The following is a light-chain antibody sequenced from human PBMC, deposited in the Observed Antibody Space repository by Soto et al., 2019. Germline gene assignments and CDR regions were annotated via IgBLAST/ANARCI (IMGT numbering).Light chain of an antibody. CDR2: KVS. J-gene: IGKJ1*01. Sequence: DVVMTQSPLSLPVTLGQPASISCRSSQSLVYSDGNTYLNWFQQRPGQSPRRLIHKVSNRDPGVPDRFSGSGSGIDFTLEISRVEAEDVGLYYCMQSPHWPRTFGQGTKVEIK. V-gene: IGKV2-30*01. CDR3: MQSPHWPRT. CDR1: QSLVYSDGNTY.